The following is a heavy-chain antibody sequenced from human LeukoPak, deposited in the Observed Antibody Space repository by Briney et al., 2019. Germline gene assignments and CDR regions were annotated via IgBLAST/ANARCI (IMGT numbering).Heavy chain of an antibody. V-gene: IGHV4-4*07. D-gene: IGHD6-13*01. CDR3: ASTAAAGSSYYYGMDV. Sequence: SETLSLTCTVSGGSISSYYWSWIRQPAGKGLEWIGRIYTSGSTNYNPSLKSRVTMSVDTSKNQFSLKLSSVTAADTAVYYCASTAAAGSSYYYGMDVWGQGTTVTVSS. CDR2: IYTSGST. CDR1: GGSISSYY. J-gene: IGHJ6*02.